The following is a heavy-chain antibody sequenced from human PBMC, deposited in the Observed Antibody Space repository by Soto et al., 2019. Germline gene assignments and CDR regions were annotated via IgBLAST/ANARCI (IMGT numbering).Heavy chain of an antibody. CDR3: ARGGGPDVGINEF. J-gene: IGHJ4*02. CDR1: GGLFSSFA. CDR2: IIAVFGTT. D-gene: IGHD3-16*01. V-gene: IGHV1-69*01. Sequence: QEQLVQSGAEVKKPGTSVKVSCKDSGGLFSSFAISWVLQAPGQGLAWMGGIIAVFGTTNYAQKFQRRVTITADESTNTAYMELSSLTSVDTAMYSCARGGGPDVGINEFWGQGTQVTFPP.